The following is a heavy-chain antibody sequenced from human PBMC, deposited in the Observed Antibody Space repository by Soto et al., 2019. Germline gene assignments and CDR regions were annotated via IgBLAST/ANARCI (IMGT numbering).Heavy chain of an antibody. CDR3: ARSPLASRPSWVDP. Sequence: QVQLVQSGAEVKKPGASVKVSCKASGYRFSGYGISWARLAPGQGLEWMGWISGYTGNTQYSQKFQGRVTMTADTSTSTAFKELRSLGSDDTAVYFWARSPLASRPSWVDPWGPGTLVTVSS. J-gene: IGHJ5*02. V-gene: IGHV1-18*04. CDR2: ISGYTGNT. CDR1: GYRFSGYG.